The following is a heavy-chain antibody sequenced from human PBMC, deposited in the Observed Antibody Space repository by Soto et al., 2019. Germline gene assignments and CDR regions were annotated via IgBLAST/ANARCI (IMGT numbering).Heavy chain of an antibody. CDR3: AIVSAQGDDAFDI. CDR2: INSDGSST. CDR1: GLTFSSYW. Sequence: GGSLRLYCAASGLTFSSYWMHWVRQAPGKGLVWVSRINSDGSSTSYADSVKGRFTISRDNAKNTLYLLMISLRAEYTAVYYCAIVSAQGDDAFDIWGQGTMVTVSS. V-gene: IGHV3-74*01. D-gene: IGHD3-16*01. J-gene: IGHJ3*02.